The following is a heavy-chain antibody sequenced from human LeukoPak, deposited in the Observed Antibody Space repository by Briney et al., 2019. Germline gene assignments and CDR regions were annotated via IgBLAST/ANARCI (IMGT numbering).Heavy chain of an antibody. J-gene: IGHJ4*02. V-gene: IGHV4-30-4*01. CDR3: ARGKSKFDY. Sequence: MPSQTLSLTCTVSGGSISRGDYYWSWIRQPPGKGLEWIGYIYYSGSTDYNPSLKSRVTISVDTSKNQFSLKLSSVTAADTAVYYCARGKSKFDYWGQGTLVTVSS. CDR2: IYYSGST. CDR1: GGSISRGDYY.